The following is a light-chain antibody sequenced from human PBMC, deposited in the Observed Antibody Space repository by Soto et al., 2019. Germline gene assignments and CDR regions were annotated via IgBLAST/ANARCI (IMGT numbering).Light chain of an antibody. J-gene: IGKJ1*01. CDR1: QSVTSNY. CDR2: GAS. V-gene: IGKV3-20*01. CDR3: QQYDNSPWT. Sequence: EIVLTQSPGTLSLSPGERATLSCRAGQSVTSNYVAWYQQKHGQAPRLLIYGASYRATDIPDRFSGSGSGTDFTLTISRLEADDFAVYYCQQYDNSPWTFGQGTKVEIK.